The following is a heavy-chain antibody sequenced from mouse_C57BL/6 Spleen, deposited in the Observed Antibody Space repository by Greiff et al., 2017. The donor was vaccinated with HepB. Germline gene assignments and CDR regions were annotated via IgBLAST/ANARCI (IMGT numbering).Heavy chain of an antibody. CDR3: ARRTYYYCLDD. Sequence: VKLQESGPELVKPGASVKISCKASGYAFSSSWMNWVKQRPGKGLEWIGRIYPGDGDTNYNGKFKGKATLTADKSSSTAYMQLNSLTSEDSAVYFCARRTYYYCLDDWGQGTTLTVSS. CDR1: GYAFSSSW. V-gene: IGHV1-82*01. D-gene: IGHD1-1*01. J-gene: IGHJ2*01. CDR2: IYPGDGDT.